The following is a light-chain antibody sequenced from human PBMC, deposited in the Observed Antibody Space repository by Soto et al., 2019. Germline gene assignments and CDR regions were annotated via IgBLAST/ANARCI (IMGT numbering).Light chain of an antibody. CDR1: ISDVGAYDY. Sequence: QSVLTQPASVSGSPGQSIAISCTGTISDVGAYDYVSWYQQHPDKAPKLIIYEVSHRPAGVSNRFSASKYVNTATLTISGLQTEDEADYYCASHTTSNTRVFGTGTKVTVL. CDR3: ASHTTSNTRV. J-gene: IGLJ1*01. V-gene: IGLV2-14*03. CDR2: EVS.